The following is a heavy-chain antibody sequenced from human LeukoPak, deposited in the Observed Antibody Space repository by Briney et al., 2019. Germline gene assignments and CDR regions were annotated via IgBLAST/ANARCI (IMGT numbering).Heavy chain of an antibody. CDR3: AKDSDRTLDY. Sequence: GGSLRLSCAASGFTFSSYGMHWVRQAPGKGLEWVAVIWYDGSNKYYADSVKGRFTISRDNSKNTLYLQMNSLRAEDTAVHYCAKDSDRTLDYWGQGTLVTVSS. J-gene: IGHJ4*02. CDR1: GFTFSSYG. D-gene: IGHD1-14*01. CDR2: IWYDGSNK. V-gene: IGHV3-30*02.